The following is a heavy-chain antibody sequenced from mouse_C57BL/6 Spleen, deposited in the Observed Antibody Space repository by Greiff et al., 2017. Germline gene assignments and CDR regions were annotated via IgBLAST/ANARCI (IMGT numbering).Heavy chain of an antibody. CDR2: ISSGGDYI. D-gene: IGHD1-1*01. CDR3: TRDYGSSPFAY. J-gene: IGHJ3*01. V-gene: IGHV5-9-1*02. Sequence: EVQRVESGEGLVKPGGSLKLSCAASGFTFSSYAMSWVRQTPEKRLEWVAYISSGGDYIYYADTVKGRFTISRDNARNTLYLQMSSLKSEDTAMYYCTRDYGSSPFAYWGQGTLVTVSA. CDR1: GFTFSSYA.